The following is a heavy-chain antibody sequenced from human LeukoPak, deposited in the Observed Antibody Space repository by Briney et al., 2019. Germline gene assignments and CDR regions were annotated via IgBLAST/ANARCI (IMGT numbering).Heavy chain of an antibody. D-gene: IGHD1-26*01. CDR3: ARVGSGSYDY. CDR2: INSDGTTT. J-gene: IGHJ4*02. CDR1: GFSFSNSW. V-gene: IGHV3-74*01. Sequence: GGSLRLSCAAPGFSFSNSWMHWVRQAPGKGLVWVSRINSDGTTTYYADSVKGRFTISRDNAKNTLFLQMNSLRAEDTAVYYCARVGSGSYDYWGQGTLVTVSS.